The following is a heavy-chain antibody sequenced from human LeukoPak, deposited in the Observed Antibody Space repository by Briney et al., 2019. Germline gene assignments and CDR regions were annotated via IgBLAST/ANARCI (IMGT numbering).Heavy chain of an antibody. V-gene: IGHV1-18*01. D-gene: IGHD3-3*01. CDR1: GGTFSSYA. J-gene: IGHJ4*02. CDR3: ARDRVYYDFWSGSPYFLGY. Sequence: GASVKVSCKASGGTFSSYAISWVRQAPGQGLEWMGWISAYNGNTNYAQKLQGRVTMTTDTSTSTAYMELRSLRSDDTAVYYCARDRVYYDFWSGSPYFLGYWGQGTLVTVSS. CDR2: ISAYNGNT.